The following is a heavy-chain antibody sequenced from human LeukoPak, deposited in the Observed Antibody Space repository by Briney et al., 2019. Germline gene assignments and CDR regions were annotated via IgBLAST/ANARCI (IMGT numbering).Heavy chain of an antibody. Sequence: ASVKVSCKASGGTFSSYAISWVRQAPGQGLEWMGGIIPIFGTANYAQKFQGRVTITADESPSTAYMELSSLRSEDTAVYYCARVMVAATHPDYWGQGTLVTVSS. V-gene: IGHV1-69*13. CDR3: ARVMVAATHPDY. CDR2: IIPIFGTA. J-gene: IGHJ4*02. D-gene: IGHD2-15*01. CDR1: GGTFSSYA.